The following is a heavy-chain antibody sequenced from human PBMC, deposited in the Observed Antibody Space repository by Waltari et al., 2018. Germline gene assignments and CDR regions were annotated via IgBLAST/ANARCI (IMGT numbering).Heavy chain of an antibody. Sequence: QVQLQQWGAGLLKPSETLSLTCAVYGGSFSGYYWRWIRPPPGKGLEWIGEINHSGSTNYNPSLKSRVTISVDTSKNQFSLKLSSGTAADTAVYYCARGNRGSYPPGPFDYWGQGTLVTVSS. CDR3: ARGNRGSYPPGPFDY. D-gene: IGHD3-16*02. V-gene: IGHV4-34*01. CDR2: INHSGST. J-gene: IGHJ4*02. CDR1: GGSFSGYY.